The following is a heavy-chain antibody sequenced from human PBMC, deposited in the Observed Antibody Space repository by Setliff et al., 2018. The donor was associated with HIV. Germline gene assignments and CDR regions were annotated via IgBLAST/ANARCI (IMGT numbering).Heavy chain of an antibody. CDR1: GFTFSRYS. Sequence: LRLSCAASGFTFSRYSMNWVRQAPGKGLEWVAGIWYDGNNKYYEDSVKGRFTISRDNSKNTVHLQMNSLRVEDTAVYYCAKELGGSGIDAFDIWGQGTMVTVSS. D-gene: IGHD3-10*01. CDR3: AKELGGSGIDAFDI. CDR2: IWYDGNNK. V-gene: IGHV3-30*18. J-gene: IGHJ3*02.